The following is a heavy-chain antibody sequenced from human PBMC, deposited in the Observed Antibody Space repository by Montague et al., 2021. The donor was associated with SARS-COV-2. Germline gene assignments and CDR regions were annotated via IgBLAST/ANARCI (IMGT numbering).Heavy chain of an antibody. CDR1: GGSISSYY. CDR2: IYYSGST. J-gene: IGHJ5*02. D-gene: IGHD5-12*01. V-gene: IGHV4-59*13. Sequence: SETLSLTCTVYGGSISSYYWSWIRQPPGKGLEWIGYIYYSGSTNYNPSLKSRVTISVDTSKNQFSLKLSSVTAADTAVYYCARGVATEEGNWFDPWGQGTLVTVSS. CDR3: ARGVATEEGNWFDP.